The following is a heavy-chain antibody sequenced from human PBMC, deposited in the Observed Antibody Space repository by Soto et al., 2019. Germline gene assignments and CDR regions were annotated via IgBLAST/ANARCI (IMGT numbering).Heavy chain of an antibody. J-gene: IGHJ4*02. CDR2: IYPGDSDT. D-gene: IGHD1-1*01. V-gene: IGHV5-51*01. Sequence: PGESLKISCNASGYSFTSYWIGWVRQMPGKGLEWMGIIYPGDSDTRYSPSFQGQVTISADKSISTASLQWSSLKASDTAMYYCARSPSTGPYYFDYWGQGTLVTVSS. CDR1: GYSFTSYW. CDR3: ARSPSTGPYYFDY.